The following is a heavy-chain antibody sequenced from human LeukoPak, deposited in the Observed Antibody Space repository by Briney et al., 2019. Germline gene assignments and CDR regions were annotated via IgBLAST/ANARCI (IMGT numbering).Heavy chain of an antibody. CDR3: ATYKRVTGYYGVDY. D-gene: IGHD3-9*01. Sequence: SETLSLTCAVYGGSFSGYYWSWIRQPPGKGLEWIGEINHSGSTNYNPSFQSRVTMSIDTSKNQFSLRLTSVTPADTAIYYCATYKRVTGYYGVDYWGQGALVSVSS. CDR1: GGSFSGYY. J-gene: IGHJ4*02. V-gene: IGHV4-34*01. CDR2: INHSGST.